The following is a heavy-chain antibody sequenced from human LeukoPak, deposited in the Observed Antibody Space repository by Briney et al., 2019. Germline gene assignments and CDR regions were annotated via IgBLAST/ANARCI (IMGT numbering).Heavy chain of an antibody. V-gene: IGHV1-69*06. CDR3: ARDGYYGSGSPQFDP. J-gene: IGHJ5*02. CDR1: GGTFSSYA. D-gene: IGHD3-10*01. CDR2: IIPIFGTA. Sequence: ASVKVSCKASGGTFSSYAISWVRQAPGQGLEWVGGIIPIFGTANYAQKFQGRVTITADKSTSTAYMELSSLRSEGTAVYYCARDGYYGSGSPQFDPWGQGTLVTVSS.